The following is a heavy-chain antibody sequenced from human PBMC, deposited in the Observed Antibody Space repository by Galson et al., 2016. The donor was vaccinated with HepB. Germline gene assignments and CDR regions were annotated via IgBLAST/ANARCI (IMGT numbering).Heavy chain of an antibody. CDR1: GFTFSNYG. Sequence: SLRLSCAVSGFTFSNYGMHWVRQAPGKGLEWVAVISYDGRKKYYADSVKGRFTISRDNFKNTLYLQMNSLRREDTAMYYCAKERGGAVPNRPLDSWGQGTLVTVSS. D-gene: IGHD6-19*01. V-gene: IGHV3-30*18. CDR2: ISYDGRKK. J-gene: IGHJ5*01. CDR3: AKERGGAVPNRPLDS.